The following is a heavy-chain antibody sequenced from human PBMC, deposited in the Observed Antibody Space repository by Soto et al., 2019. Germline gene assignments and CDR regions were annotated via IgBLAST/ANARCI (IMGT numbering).Heavy chain of an antibody. CDR1: GYTFTSYD. Sequence: QVQLVQSGAEVKKPGASVKVSCKASGYTFTSYDINWVRQATGQGLEWMGWMNPNSGNTGYAQKFQGRVTMTRNTSISTAYMELSSLRSEDTAVYYCAREGVVLVPPGPKHSSWYGIEYGMDVWGQGTTVTVSS. CDR3: AREGVVLVPPGPKHSSWYGIEYGMDV. V-gene: IGHV1-8*01. J-gene: IGHJ6*02. D-gene: IGHD6-13*01. CDR2: MNPNSGNT.